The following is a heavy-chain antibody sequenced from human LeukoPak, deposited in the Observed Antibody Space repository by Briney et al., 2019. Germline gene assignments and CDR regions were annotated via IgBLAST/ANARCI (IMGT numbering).Heavy chain of an antibody. D-gene: IGHD2-21*02. CDR3: AKGPSGDFIYYFDN. CDR1: GFTFSSYG. V-gene: IGHV3-30*02. J-gene: IGHJ4*02. Sequence: GGSLRLSCAASGFTFSSYGMHWVRQAPGNGLDWVAFLRYDESNKYYTDSVKGRFTISRDNSKNTLYLQMNSLRADDTAVYYCAKGPSGDFIYYFDNWGQGTLVTVSS. CDR2: LRYDESNK.